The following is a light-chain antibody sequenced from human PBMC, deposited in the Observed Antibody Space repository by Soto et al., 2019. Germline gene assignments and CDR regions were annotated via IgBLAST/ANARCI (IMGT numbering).Light chain of an antibody. V-gene: IGLV2-14*03. CDR1: SSDIGDSNY. CDR3: SSFRSSSTSYV. J-gene: IGLJ1*01. Sequence: QSALTQPASVSGSPEQSITISCTGTSSDIGDSNYVSWYQQHPGKAPKLVIYDVSNRPSGVSNRFSGSKSANTASLTISGLQAEDEADYYCSSFRSSSTSYVFGTGTKLTVL. CDR2: DVS.